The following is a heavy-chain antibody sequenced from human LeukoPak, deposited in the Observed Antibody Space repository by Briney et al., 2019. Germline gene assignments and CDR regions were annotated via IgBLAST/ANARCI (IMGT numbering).Heavy chain of an antibody. D-gene: IGHD4-17*01. Sequence: PGDSLRLSCAASGFSFNIYAMSWVRQAPGKGLEWVAAIDRSGGSTFYADSVKGRFTISKDNSKNTLYLQINSLRVDDTAIYYCARGSHGERDSWGQGTLVTVSS. CDR1: GFSFNIYA. CDR3: ARGSHGERDS. J-gene: IGHJ5*01. CDR2: IDRSGGST. V-gene: IGHV3-23*01.